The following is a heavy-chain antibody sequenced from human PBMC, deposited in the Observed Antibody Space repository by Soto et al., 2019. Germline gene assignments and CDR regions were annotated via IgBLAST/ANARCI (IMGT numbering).Heavy chain of an antibody. CDR2: IYWDDDK. Sequence: QITLKDSGPTLVKPTQTLTLTCTFSGFALSYTGEGVGWIRHPPGKALDWLALIYWDDDKRYNPSLRSRLTITKNTSRWQVVRTMTNMEPVDTATYYCVQTRCGGDCRTFYSSHAYYGLDVWGQGTKVTVSS. D-gene: IGHD2-21*02. CDR3: VQTRCGGDCRTFYSSHAYYGLDV. CDR1: GFALSYTGEG. J-gene: IGHJ6*02. V-gene: IGHV2-5*02.